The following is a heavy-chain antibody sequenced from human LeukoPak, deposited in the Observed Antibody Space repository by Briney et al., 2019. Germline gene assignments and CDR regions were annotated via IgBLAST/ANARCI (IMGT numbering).Heavy chain of an antibody. CDR1: GGSISSGGYY. CDR2: IYYSGST. CDR3: ARPSYSSSSLDY. Sequence: SETLSLTCTVSGGSISSGGYYWSWIRQHPGKGLEWIGYIYYSGSTYYNPSLKSRVTISVDTSKNQFSLKLSSVTAADTAVYYCARPSYSSSSLDYWGQGTLVTVSS. V-gene: IGHV4-31*03. J-gene: IGHJ4*02. D-gene: IGHD6-6*01.